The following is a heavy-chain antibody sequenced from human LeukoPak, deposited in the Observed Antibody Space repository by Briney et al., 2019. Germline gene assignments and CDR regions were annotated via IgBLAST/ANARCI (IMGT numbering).Heavy chain of an antibody. CDR2: IYHSGST. D-gene: IGHD2-21*02. CDR3: ARAAYCGGDCPNWFDP. CDR1: GGSISSGSYS. J-gene: IGHJ5*02. V-gene: IGHV4-30-2*01. Sequence: PSETLSLTCAVSGGSISSGSYSWSWIRQPPGKGLEWIGYIYHSGSTYYNPSLKSRVTISVDRSKNQFSLKLSFVTAADTAVYYCARAAYCGGDCPNWFDPWGQGTLVTVSS.